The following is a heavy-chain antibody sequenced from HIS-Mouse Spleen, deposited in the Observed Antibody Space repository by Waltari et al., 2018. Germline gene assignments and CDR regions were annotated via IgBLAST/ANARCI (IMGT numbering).Heavy chain of an antibody. CDR2: ISAYNGNT. J-gene: IGHJ4*02. Sequence: QVQLVQSGAEVKKPGASVKVSCKASGYTFTSYGFSWVRQAPGQGLEWMGWISAYNGNTNYAQKLQGRVTMTTDTSTSTAYMELRSLRSDDTAVYYCARDSMVRGVKYYFDYWGQGTLVTVSS. D-gene: IGHD3-10*01. CDR1: GYTFTSYG. CDR3: ARDSMVRGVKYYFDY. V-gene: IGHV1-18*01.